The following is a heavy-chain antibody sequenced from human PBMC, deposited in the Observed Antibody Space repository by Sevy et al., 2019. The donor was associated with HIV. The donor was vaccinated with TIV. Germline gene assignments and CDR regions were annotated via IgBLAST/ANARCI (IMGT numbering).Heavy chain of an antibody. CDR3: AANFDF. CDR2: IWYDGSNE. V-gene: IGHV3-33*01. Sequence: GGSLRLSCAASGFTFSNYGMHWVRQAPGEGLEWVEVIWYDGSNEYYTDSVKGRFTISRDNSNNILYLQMNSLRAEDTAVYYCAANFDFWGPGTLVTVSS. J-gene: IGHJ4*02. CDR1: GFTFSNYG.